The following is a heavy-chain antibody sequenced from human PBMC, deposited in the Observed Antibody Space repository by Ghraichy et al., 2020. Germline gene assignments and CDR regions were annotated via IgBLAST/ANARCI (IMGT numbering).Heavy chain of an antibody. D-gene: IGHD2-15*01. V-gene: IGHV3-30*03. CDR2: ISYDGSNK. CDR1: GFTFSHYT. J-gene: IGHJ5*02. CDR3: ARSGGLEGRHNWFDP. Sequence: LSLTCAASGFTFSHYTMHWVRQSPGKGLEWVAMISYDGSNKYYLDSVRGRFTISRDNSKNTLYLLMNSLRLDDTAVYYCARSGGLEGRHNWFDPWGQGTLVTVSS.